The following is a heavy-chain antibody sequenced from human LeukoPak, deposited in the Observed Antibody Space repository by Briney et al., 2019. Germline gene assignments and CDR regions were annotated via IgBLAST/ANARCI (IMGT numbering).Heavy chain of an antibody. CDR3: ARGRDYYDSSPADY. V-gene: IGHV3-21*01. CDR2: ISSSYI. CDR1: GFTFSSYS. D-gene: IGHD3-22*01. Sequence: GGSLRLSYAASGFTFSSYSMNWVRQAPGKGLEWVSSISSSYIYYADSVKGRFTISRDNAKNSLYLQMNSLRAEDTAVYYCARGRDYYDSSPADYWGQGTLVTVSS. J-gene: IGHJ4*02.